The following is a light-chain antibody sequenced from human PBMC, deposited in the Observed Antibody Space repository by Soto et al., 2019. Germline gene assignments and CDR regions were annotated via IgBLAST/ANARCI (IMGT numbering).Light chain of an antibody. CDR1: SSDVGSYNL. Sequence: QSVLTQPASVSGSPGQSITISCTGTSSDVGSYNLVSWYQQHPGKAPKVMIYEASKRPSGVSNRFSGSKSGNTASLTISGLQAEDEADYYCCSYAYSSTYVFGTGTQLTVL. CDR2: EAS. V-gene: IGLV2-23*01. J-gene: IGLJ1*01. CDR3: CSYAYSSTYV.